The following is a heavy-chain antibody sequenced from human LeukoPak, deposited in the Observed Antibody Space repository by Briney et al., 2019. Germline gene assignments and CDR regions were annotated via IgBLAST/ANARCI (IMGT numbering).Heavy chain of an antibody. CDR2: FDPEDGET. V-gene: IGHV1-24*01. CDR1: GYTLTELS. J-gene: IGHJ4*02. Sequence: ASVKVSCKVSGYTLTELSMHWVRQAPAKGLQWMGGFDPEDGETIYAQKFQGRVTMTEDTSTDTAYMELSSLRSEDTAVYYCARRLLSRSVFDYWGQGTLVTVSS. CDR3: ARRLLSRSVFDY. D-gene: IGHD3-10*01.